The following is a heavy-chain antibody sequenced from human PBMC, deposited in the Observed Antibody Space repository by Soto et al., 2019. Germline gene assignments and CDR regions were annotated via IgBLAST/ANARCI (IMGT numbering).Heavy chain of an antibody. CDR3: AKPTLWCEEFYDINF. J-gene: IGHJ4*02. Sequence: EVQLLESGGGLVQPGGSLRLSCAASGFTFSTYAMSWVRQAPGKGLEWVSGISGSGGSTYYADSVKGRFAISRDNSNNTLYLQMNSLRAEDTGIYYCAKPTLWCEEFYDINFWAQGNLVTVSS. V-gene: IGHV3-23*01. CDR2: ISGSGGST. CDR1: GFTFSTYA. D-gene: IGHD3-10*01.